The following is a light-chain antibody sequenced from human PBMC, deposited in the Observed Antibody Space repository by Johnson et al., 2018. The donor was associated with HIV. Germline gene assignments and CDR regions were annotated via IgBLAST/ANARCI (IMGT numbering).Light chain of an antibody. CDR1: SSNIGKNY. Sequence: QSVLTQPPSVSAAPVQKVTISCSGSSSNIGKNYVSWYQQLPGTAPKVLIYENNKRPSGIPDRFSGSKSGASATLGITGPQTGDEADYYCGTWDGSLSVYVFGTGTKVT. V-gene: IGLV1-51*02. CDR2: ENN. CDR3: GTWDGSLSVYV. J-gene: IGLJ1*01.